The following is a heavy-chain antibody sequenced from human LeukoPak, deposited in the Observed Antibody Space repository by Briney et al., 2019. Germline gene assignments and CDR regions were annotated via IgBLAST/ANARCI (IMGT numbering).Heavy chain of an antibody. CDR2: IYPGDSDT. J-gene: IGHJ4*02. CDR1: GYSFSTYW. CDR3: ARQRYDYGGSFDY. D-gene: IGHD4-23*01. Sequence: GESLKISCKGSGYSFSTYWIAWVRQMPGKGLEWMGIIYPGDSDTRYSPSFQGQVTFSADKSISTAFLHWSSLKASDTAMYYCARQRYDYGGSFDYWGQGTLVTVSS. V-gene: IGHV5-51*01.